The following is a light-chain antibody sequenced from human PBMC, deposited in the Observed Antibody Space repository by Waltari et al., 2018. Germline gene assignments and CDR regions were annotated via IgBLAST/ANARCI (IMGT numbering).Light chain of an antibody. V-gene: IGKV3-20*01. CDR2: STY. J-gene: IGKJ4*01. Sequence: DIVLTQPPGTLSLSPGDRATLSCRASQTVSTIALSWYQQKPGQAPRVLIYSTYNRATGIPDRFSGSGSGTDFTLTINRLAPEDFAMYYCQQYDGIVVTFGGGTKVEI. CDR1: QTVSTIA. CDR3: QQYDGIVVT.